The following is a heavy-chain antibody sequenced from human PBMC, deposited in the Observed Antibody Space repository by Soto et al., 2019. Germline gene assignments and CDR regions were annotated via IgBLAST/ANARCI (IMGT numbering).Heavy chain of an antibody. V-gene: IGHV4-34*01. J-gene: IGHJ5*02. CDR1: GVSFSGYY. Sequence: PSETLSLTCAVYGVSFSGYYWSWIRQPPGKGLEWIGEINHSGSTNYNPSLKSRVTISVDTSKNQFSLKLSSVTAADTAVYYCARGPPSQTYYDFWSGYYTGWFDPWGQGTLVTVSS. CDR3: ARGPPSQTYYDFWSGYYTGWFDP. D-gene: IGHD3-3*01. CDR2: INHSGST.